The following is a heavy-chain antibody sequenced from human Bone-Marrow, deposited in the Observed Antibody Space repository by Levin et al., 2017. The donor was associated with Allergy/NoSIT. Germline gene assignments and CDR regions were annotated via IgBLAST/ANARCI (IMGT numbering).Heavy chain of an antibody. J-gene: IGHJ4*02. Sequence: SETLSLICTVSGGYLSSHYWSWIRQPPGKGLEWLGYIYNSGSSSYNPSLQSRVTMSVDTSKNQFSLRLTSVIAADTAMYYCARGNVVTGLDYWGQGTPVIVSS. CDR1: GGYLSSHY. D-gene: IGHD2-21*02. CDR2: IYNSGSS. V-gene: IGHV4-59*11. CDR3: ARGNVVTGLDY.